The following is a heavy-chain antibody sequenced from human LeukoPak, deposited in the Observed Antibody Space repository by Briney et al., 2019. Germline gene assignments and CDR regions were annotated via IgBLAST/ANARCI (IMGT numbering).Heavy chain of an antibody. CDR1: GFTFSSYW. CDR3: ARGGGLDV. V-gene: IGHV3-7*03. D-gene: IGHD3-16*01. CDR2: INHNGNVN. J-gene: IGHJ6*02. Sequence: GGFLRLSCAASGFTFSSYWMNWARQAPGKGLEWVASINHNGNVNYYVDSVKGRFTISRDNAKNSLYLQMSNLRAEDTAVYFCARGGGLDVWGQGATVTVSS.